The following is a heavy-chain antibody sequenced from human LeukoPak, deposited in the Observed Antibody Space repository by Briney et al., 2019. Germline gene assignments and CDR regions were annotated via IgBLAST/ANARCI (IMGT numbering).Heavy chain of an antibody. V-gene: IGHV4-39*07. CDR3: ARGYSGYDMRATLFY. CDR2: IHYSGST. CDR1: GGSISSSRYY. D-gene: IGHD5-12*01. J-gene: IGHJ4*02. Sequence: SETLSLTCTVSGGSISSSRYYWGWIRQPPGKGLEWIGSIHYSGSTYYNPSLKSRVTVSVDTSENQFSLKVNSLTAADTAVYYCARGYSGYDMRATLFYWGQGVLVTVSS.